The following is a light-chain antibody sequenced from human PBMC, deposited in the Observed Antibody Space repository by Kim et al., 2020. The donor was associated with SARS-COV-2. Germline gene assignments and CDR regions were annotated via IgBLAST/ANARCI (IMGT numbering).Light chain of an antibody. CDR1: QTINNK. V-gene: IGKV3-15*01. CDR2: DAT. Sequence: CPGERATLSCRASQTINNKLVWYQQKPGQAPRLLIYDATTRATGIPARFIGSGSETDFTLTINSLQSEDFAVYYCQQSNNWPPLTFGQGTKVDIK. J-gene: IGKJ1*01. CDR3: QQSNNWPPLT.